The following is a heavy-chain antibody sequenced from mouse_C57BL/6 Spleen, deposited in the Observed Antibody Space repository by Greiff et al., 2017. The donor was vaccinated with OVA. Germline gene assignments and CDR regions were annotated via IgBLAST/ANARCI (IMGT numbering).Heavy chain of an antibody. Sequence: QVQLQQSGPELVKPGASVKISCKASGYAFSSSWMNWVKQRPGKGLEWIGRIYPGDGDTNYNGKFKGKATLTADKSSSTAYMQLSSLTSEDSAVYFCAREGFYYGSTYWYFDVWGKGTTVTVSS. J-gene: IGHJ1*03. V-gene: IGHV1-82*01. CDR1: GYAFSSSW. D-gene: IGHD1-1*01. CDR3: AREGFYYGSTYWYFDV. CDR2: IYPGDGDT.